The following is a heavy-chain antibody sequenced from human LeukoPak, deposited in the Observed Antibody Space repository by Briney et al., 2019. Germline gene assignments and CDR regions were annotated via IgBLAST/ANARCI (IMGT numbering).Heavy chain of an antibody. D-gene: IGHD3-3*01. CDR2: IYHSGST. CDR3: ASSAVLRFLAWDYYYMDV. CDR1: GGSISSGGYY. J-gene: IGHJ6*03. Sequence: PSQTLSLTCTVSGGSISSGGYYWSWIRQPPGKGLEWIGYIYHSGSTYYNPSLKSRVTISVDRSKNQFSLKLSSVTAADTAVYYCASSAVLRFLAWDYYYMDVWGKGTTVTVSS. V-gene: IGHV4-30-2*01.